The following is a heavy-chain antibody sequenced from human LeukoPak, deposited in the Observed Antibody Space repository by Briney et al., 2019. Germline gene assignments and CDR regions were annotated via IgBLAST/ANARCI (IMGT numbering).Heavy chain of an antibody. CDR2: ISGSGGST. D-gene: IGHD1-26*01. V-gene: IGHV3-23*01. J-gene: IGHJ3*02. CDR3: AKAMVGATVRAFDI. Sequence: GGSLRLSCAASGFTFSSYAMSWVRQAPGKGLEWVSAISGSGGSTHYADSVKGRFTISRDNSKNTLYLQMNSVRAEDTAVYYCAKAMVGATVRAFDIWGQGTMVTASS. CDR1: GFTFSSYA.